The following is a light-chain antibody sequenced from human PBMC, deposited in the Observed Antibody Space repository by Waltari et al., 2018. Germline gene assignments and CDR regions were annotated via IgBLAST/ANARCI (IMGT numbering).Light chain of an antibody. Sequence: DIVMTQSPDSLAVSLGERATIHCKSNQSVSYNSDNKNFLAWYQQKPGQPPKLLIYWASTRASGVPDRFSGSGSGTEFTLTISSVQAEDVAIYYCQQFYNPLFIFGPGTKVDIK. CDR2: WAS. V-gene: IGKV4-1*01. CDR1: QSVSYNSDNKNF. CDR3: QQFYNPLFI. J-gene: IGKJ3*01.